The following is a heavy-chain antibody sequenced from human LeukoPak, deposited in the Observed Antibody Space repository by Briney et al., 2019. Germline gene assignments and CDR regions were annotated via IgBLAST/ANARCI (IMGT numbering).Heavy chain of an antibody. CDR2: IYYSGIT. CDR3: ARVSGYDWESFYDY. CDR1: VGAISSYY. D-gene: IGHD5-12*01. V-gene: IGHV4-59*01. J-gene: IGHJ4*02. Sequence: SQTLSLTCTVSVGAISSYYGSLIRQPPRKGLEWIGYIYYSGITNYNPSLKSRVTISVDTSKNQFSLKLNSVTAADTAVYYCARVSGYDWESFYDYWGQGTLVTVSS.